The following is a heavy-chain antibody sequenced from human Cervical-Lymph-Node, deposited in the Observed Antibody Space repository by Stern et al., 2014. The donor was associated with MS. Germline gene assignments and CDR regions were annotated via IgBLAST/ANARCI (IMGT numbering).Heavy chain of an antibody. V-gene: IGHV4-31*03. CDR1: GASISSGDHY. J-gene: IGHJ4*02. Sequence: VQLEESGPGLVKPSQTLSLRCSVSGASISSGDHYWSWIRQVPRTGLEWLGSIYYSGSTDYNPSLKSRLLLSVDTSQNYFSLELTSVTAADTAIYYCARNASALGRPFDYWGQGTPVTVSS. CDR3: ARNASALGRPFDY. D-gene: IGHD2-2*01. CDR2: IYYSGST.